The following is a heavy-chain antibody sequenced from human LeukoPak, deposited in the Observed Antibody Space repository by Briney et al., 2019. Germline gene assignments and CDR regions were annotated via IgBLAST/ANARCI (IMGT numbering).Heavy chain of an antibody. CDR3: ARGIVGATWRFDY. D-gene: IGHD1-26*01. V-gene: IGHV3-21*01. CDR1: GFIFRSYG. J-gene: IGHJ4*02. CDR2: ISGSSSYI. Sequence: PGGSLRLSCAASGFIFRSYGMYWVRQAPGKGLEWVSSISGSSSYIYYADSVKGRFTISRDNAKDSLYLQMNSLRAEDTAVYYCARGIVGATWRFDYWSQGTLVTVSS.